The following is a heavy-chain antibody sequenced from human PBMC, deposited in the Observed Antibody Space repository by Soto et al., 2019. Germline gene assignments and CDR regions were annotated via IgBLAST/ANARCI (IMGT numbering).Heavy chain of an antibody. CDR2: VRSKAKNYAT. CDR3: TSNTITLHSRTGY. V-gene: IGHV3-73*01. D-gene: IGHD4-4*01. Sequence: GGSLRLSCAASGFTFSDSAMHWVRQASGKGLEWVGRVRSKAKNYATAYAASVTGRFSISRDDSKNMAYLQMNSLKTEDTAVYYCTSNTITLHSRTGYWGQGTLVTVSS. CDR1: GFTFSDSA. J-gene: IGHJ4*02.